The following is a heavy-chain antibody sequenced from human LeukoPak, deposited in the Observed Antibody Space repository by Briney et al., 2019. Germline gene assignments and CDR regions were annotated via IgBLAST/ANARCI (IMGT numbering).Heavy chain of an antibody. V-gene: IGHV4-4*07. CDR1: GGSISSYY. D-gene: IGHD3-22*01. J-gene: IGHJ4*02. Sequence: PETLSLTCTVSGGSISSYYWSWIRQPAGKGLEWIGRIYTSGSTNYNPSLKSRVTMSVDTSKNQFSLKLSSVTAADTAVYYCARDRYYYDSSGYRLFDYWGQGTLVTVSS. CDR2: IYTSGST. CDR3: ARDRYYYDSSGYRLFDY.